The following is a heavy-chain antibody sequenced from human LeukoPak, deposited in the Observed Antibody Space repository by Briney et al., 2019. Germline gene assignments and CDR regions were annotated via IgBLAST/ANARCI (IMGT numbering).Heavy chain of an antibody. CDR3: ARHNDAYYYDSSGYDY. V-gene: IGHV4-4*07. J-gene: IGHJ4*02. CDR1: GGSISSYY. CDR2: IYTSGST. D-gene: IGHD3-22*01. Sequence: PSETLSLTCTVSGGSISSYYWSWIRQPAGKGLEWIGRIYTSGSTNYNPSLKSRVTISVDTSKNQFSLKLSSVTAADTAVYYCARHNDAYYYDSSGYDYWGQGTLVTVSS.